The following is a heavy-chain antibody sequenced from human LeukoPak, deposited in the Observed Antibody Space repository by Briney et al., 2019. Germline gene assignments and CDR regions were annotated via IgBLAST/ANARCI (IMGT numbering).Heavy chain of an antibody. V-gene: IGHV3-30*18. CDR2: ISYDGSNK. CDR3: AKVDLVVPAATSIYYYYYYGMDV. D-gene: IGHD2-2*01. Sequence: GGSLRLSCAASGFTFSSYGMHWVRQAPGKGLEWVAVISYDGSNKYYADSVKGRFTISRDNSKYTLYLQMNCLRAEDTAVYYCAKVDLVVPAATSIYYYYYYGMDVWGQGTTVTVSS. CDR1: GFTFSSYG. J-gene: IGHJ6*02.